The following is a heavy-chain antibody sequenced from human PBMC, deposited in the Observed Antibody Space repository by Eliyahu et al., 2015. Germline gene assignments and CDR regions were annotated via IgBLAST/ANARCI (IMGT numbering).Heavy chain of an antibody. CDR3: ASRPSGGSFTNYFDH. CDR1: GYSVSSSRYY. V-gene: IGHV4-39*02. CDR2: MYYSGST. Sequence: QLQLQESGPGLVEPSETLSLKCNVSGYSVSSSRYYWAWIRQPPGKGLEWIGVMYYSGSTYYNPSLKSRVNIFIDTARKHFSLYLSSVTAADTAVYYCASRPSGGSFTNYFDHWGQGALVTVSS. D-gene: IGHD3-16*01. J-gene: IGHJ4*03.